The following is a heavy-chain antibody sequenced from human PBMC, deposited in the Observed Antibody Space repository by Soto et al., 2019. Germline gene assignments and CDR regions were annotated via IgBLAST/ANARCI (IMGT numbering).Heavy chain of an antibody. CDR1: GYTFTGYY. CDR2: INPSGGST. D-gene: IGHD6-19*01. J-gene: IGHJ6*02. CDR3: ATDSSGWATAVYYYGMDV. Sequence: ASVKVSCKASGYTFTGYYMHWVRQAPGQGLEWMGWINPSGGSTSYAQKFQGRVTMTRDTSTSTVYMELSSLRSEDTAVYYCATDSSGWATAVYYYGMDVWGQGTTVTVSS. V-gene: IGHV1-46*01.